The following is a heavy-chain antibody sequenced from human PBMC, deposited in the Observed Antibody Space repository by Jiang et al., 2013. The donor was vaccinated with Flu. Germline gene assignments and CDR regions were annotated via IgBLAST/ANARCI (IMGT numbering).Heavy chain of an antibody. V-gene: IGHV3-30*18. J-gene: IGHJ6*02. Sequence: PGRSLRLSCAASGFTFSTFGMHWVRQAPGKGLEWLALISYDGDNKYYADSVKGRFTIARDNSKNAVYLQLNNLRVEDTALYYCAKGGEGYNYALWYHYDMDVWGQGTTVTVSS. CDR1: GFTFSTFG. D-gene: IGHD5-18*01. CDR2: ISYDGDNK. CDR3: AKGGEGYNYALWYHYDMDV.